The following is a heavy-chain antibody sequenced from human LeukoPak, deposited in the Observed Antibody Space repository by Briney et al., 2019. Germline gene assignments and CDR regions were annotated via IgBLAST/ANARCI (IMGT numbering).Heavy chain of an antibody. CDR2: IYSGGST. CDR1: GFTVSSNY. D-gene: IGHD2-2*01. J-gene: IGHJ6*03. Sequence: GGSLRLSCAASGFTVSSNYMSWVRQAPGKGLEWVSVIYSGGSTYYADSVKGRFTIPRDNSKNTLYLQMNSLRAEDTAVYYCSRRCSSTSCSNPYYMDVWGKGTTVTVSS. CDR3: SRRCSSTSCSNPYYMDV. V-gene: IGHV3-66*01.